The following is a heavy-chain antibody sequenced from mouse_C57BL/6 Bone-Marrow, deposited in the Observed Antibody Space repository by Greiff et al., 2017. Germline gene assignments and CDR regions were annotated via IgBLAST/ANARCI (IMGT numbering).Heavy chain of an antibody. CDR1: GYTFTSYW. D-gene: IGHD1-1*01. Sequence: QVQLQQPGAELVKPGASVKLSCKASGYTFTSYWMQWVKQRPGQGLEWIGEIDPSDSYPNYNQKFKGKATLTVDTSSSTAYMQLSSLTSEDSAVYYGAREVLTTGVAPYFDVWGTGTTVTVSS. J-gene: IGHJ1*03. V-gene: IGHV1-50*01. CDR2: IDPSDSYP. CDR3: AREVLTTGVAPYFDV.